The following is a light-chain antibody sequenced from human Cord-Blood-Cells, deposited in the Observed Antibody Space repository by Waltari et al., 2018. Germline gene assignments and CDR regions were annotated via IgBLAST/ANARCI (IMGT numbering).Light chain of an antibody. V-gene: IGLV2-14*03. CDR2: DVS. CDR1: SNDVGGYNY. CDR3: SSYTSSSTRV. Sequence: QSALTQPASVSGSPGQSITISCTGTSNDVGGYNYFSWDQQHPGKAPKLMIYDVSNRPSGVSNRFSGSKSGNTASLTISGLQAEDEADYYCSSYTSSSTRVFGGGTKLTVL. J-gene: IGLJ3*02.